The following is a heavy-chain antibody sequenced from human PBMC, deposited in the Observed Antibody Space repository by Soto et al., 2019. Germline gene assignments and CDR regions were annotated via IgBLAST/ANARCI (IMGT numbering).Heavy chain of an antibody. Sequence: PSETLSLTCTVSGGSISSGGYYWSWIRQHPGKGLEWIGYIYYSGSTYYNPSLKSRVTISVDTSKNQFSLKLSSVTAADTAVYYCVGAAAGTFDYWGQGTLVTVSS. CDR1: GGSISSGGYY. CDR2: IYYSGST. D-gene: IGHD6-13*01. J-gene: IGHJ4*02. CDR3: VGAAAGTFDY. V-gene: IGHV4-31*03.